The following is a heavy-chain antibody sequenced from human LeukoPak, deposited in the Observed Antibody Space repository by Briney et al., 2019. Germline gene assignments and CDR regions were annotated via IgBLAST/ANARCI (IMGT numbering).Heavy chain of an antibody. CDR1: GGSFSGYY. D-gene: IGHD6-19*01. CDR3: ARRGLGLVVY. J-gene: IGHJ4*02. Sequence: PSETLSLTCAVYGGSFSGYYWSWIRQPPGKGLEWIGEINHSGSTNYNPSLKSRVTISVDTSKNQFSLKLSSVTAADTAVYYCARRGLGLVVYWGQGTLVTVSS. CDR2: INHSGST. V-gene: IGHV4-34*01.